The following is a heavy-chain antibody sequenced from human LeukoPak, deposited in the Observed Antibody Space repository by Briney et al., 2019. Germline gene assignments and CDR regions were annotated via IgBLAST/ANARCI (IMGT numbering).Heavy chain of an antibody. CDR3: VKGSATVRPYYFDY. Sequence: GGCLRLSCAASGFTFNDYAMSWVRQAPGRGLEWSSAISGSGASTYHADSVKDRLTISRDNSKNTLYLQMNSLRAEDTAIYYCVKGSATVRPYYFDYWGQGTLVTVSS. J-gene: IGHJ4*02. V-gene: IGHV3-23*01. CDR2: ISGSGAST. D-gene: IGHD3-10*01. CDR1: GFTFNDYA.